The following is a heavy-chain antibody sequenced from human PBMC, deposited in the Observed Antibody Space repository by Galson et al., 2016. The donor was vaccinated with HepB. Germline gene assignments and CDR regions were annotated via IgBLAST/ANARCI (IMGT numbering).Heavy chain of an antibody. Sequence: SVKVSCKASGGTFSNNAVSWVRQAPGQGLEWMGGIIPLFGSANNAQKFQGRVTITADDSTSTAYMELSSLTSEDTAVYYCARGLEGLHWFFDLWGHGTLVTVSS. J-gene: IGHJ2*01. CDR1: GGTFSNNA. D-gene: IGHD2-21*01. CDR2: IIPLFGSA. V-gene: IGHV1-69*13. CDR3: ARGLEGLHWFFDL.